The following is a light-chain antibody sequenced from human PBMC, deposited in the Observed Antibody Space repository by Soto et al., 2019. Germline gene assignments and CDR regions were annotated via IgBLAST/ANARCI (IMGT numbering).Light chain of an antibody. V-gene: IGKV3-20*01. CDR1: QSVSSSY. J-gene: IGKJ1*01. CDR3: QQYGRSRWT. CDR2: GAS. Sequence: EIVLTQSPGTLSLSPGERDTLSCRASQSVSSSYLAWYQQKPGQAPRLLIYGASSRATGIPDRFSGSGSGTDFTLTISRLEPEDFAVYYCQQYGRSRWTFGQGTKVEIK.